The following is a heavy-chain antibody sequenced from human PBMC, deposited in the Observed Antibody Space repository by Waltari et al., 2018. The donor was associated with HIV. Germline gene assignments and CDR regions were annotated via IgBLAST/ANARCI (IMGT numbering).Heavy chain of an antibody. Sequence: EVQLVESGGGLVQPGRSLRLSCAASGFTFDDYAMHWVRQAPGKGLEWVSGISRNSGRIGTADSVKGRFTISRDNAKNSLYLQMNSLRAEDTALYYCAKVVQSHDSSGYVLGLDYWGQGTLVTVSS. CDR1: GFTFDDYA. CDR3: AKVVQSHDSSGYVLGLDY. CDR2: ISRNSGRI. J-gene: IGHJ4*02. V-gene: IGHV3-9*01. D-gene: IGHD3-22*01.